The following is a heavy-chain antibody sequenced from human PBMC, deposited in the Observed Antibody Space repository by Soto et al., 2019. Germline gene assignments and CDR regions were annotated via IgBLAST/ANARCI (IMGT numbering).Heavy chain of an antibody. V-gene: IGHV1-69*01. Sequence: QVQLVQSGAEVKKPGSSVKVSCKASGGTFSSYAISWVRQAPGQGLEWMGGIIPIFGTANYAQKFQGRVTITADESTSTAYMELSSLRSEDTAVYYCARRPGGDCSSTSCHQGAFDIWGQGTMVTVSS. CDR2: IIPIFGTA. D-gene: IGHD2-2*01. CDR3: ARRPGGDCSSTSCHQGAFDI. J-gene: IGHJ3*02. CDR1: GGTFSSYA.